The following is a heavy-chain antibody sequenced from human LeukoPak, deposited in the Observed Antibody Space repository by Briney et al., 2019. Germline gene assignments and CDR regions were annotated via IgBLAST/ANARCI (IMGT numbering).Heavy chain of an antibody. CDR3: AKDWSSSSWDGSFDI. V-gene: IGHV3-33*06. D-gene: IGHD6-13*01. J-gene: IGHJ3*02. CDR2: IWYDGSNK. Sequence: PGGSLRLSCAASGFTFSNYGMHWVRQAPGKGLEWVAVIWYDGSNKYYADSVKGRFTISRDNSKNTLYLQMNSLRAEDTAVYYCAKDWSSSSWDGSFDIWGQGTMVTVSS. CDR1: GFTFSNYG.